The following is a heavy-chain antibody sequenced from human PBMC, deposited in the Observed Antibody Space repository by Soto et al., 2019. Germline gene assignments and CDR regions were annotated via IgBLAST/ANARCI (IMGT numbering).Heavy chain of an antibody. CDR1: GFTISRYG. D-gene: IGHD4-17*01. Sequence: PGGSLRLSCVASGFTISRYGMRWVRQAPGKGLEWVAVIWNDGSKQVYDDSVKGRFTISRDNSKNTLYLEMDSLRDEDTSVYYCARDDDYEANAIDLWGQGTLVTVSS. CDR3: ARDDDYEANAIDL. J-gene: IGHJ5*02. V-gene: IGHV3-33*01. CDR2: IWNDGSKQ.